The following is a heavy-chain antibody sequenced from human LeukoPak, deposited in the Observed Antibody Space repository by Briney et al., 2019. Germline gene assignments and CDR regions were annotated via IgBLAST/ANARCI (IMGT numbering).Heavy chain of an antibody. CDR2: IYFSGNT. J-gene: IGHJ4*02. D-gene: IGHD2-15*01. V-gene: IGHV4-39*01. CDR3: ARHFCTGGSCPDYFDY. Sequence: SETLSLTCAVSGGSISSSTYYWGWIRQPPGKGLEWIGSIYFSGNTCYTPSLKSRVTISVDTSKNQISLGLSSVTVADTAVYYCARHFCTGGSCPDYFDYWGQGTLVTVSS. CDR1: GGSISSSTYY.